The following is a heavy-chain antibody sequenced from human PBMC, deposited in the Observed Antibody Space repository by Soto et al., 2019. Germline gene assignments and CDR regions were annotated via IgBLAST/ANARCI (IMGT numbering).Heavy chain of an antibody. CDR1: GGTFSSHT. J-gene: IGHJ2*01. Sequence: QDQLVQSGAEVKKPGSSVKVSCKASGGTFSSHTFSWVRQAPGQGLEWMGRIIPALGTATYAQKFKGRVTITADESATTVYMELNSLRSEDTAVYYCARPDFGDYWDFELWGRGTLVTVSS. CDR2: IIPALGTA. D-gene: IGHD4-17*01. CDR3: ARPDFGDYWDFEL. V-gene: IGHV1-69*08.